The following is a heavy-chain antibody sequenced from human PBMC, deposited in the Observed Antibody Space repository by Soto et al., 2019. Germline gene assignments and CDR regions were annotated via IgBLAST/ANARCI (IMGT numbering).Heavy chain of an antibody. Sequence: SETLSLTCTVSGGSISSYYWSWIRQPPGKGLEWIGYIYYSGSTNYNPSLKSRVTISVDTSKNQFSLKLSSVTAADTAVYYCARLRQYYYGSGSYYYYYGMGVWGQGTKVTVSS. V-gene: IGHV4-59*01. CDR2: IYYSGST. D-gene: IGHD3-10*01. CDR3: ARLRQYYYGSGSYYYYYGMGV. J-gene: IGHJ6*02. CDR1: GGSISSYY.